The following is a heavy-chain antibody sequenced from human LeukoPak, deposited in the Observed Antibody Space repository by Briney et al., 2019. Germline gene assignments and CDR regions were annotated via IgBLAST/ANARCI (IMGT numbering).Heavy chain of an antibody. Sequence: PSETLSLTCTVSGGSMSSSSYYWGWIRQPPGKGLEWIGSIYYSGSTNYNPSLKSRVTIYVDTSKNQFSLKLSSVTAADTAVYYCARYLKVGNYGAESDYWGQGALVTVSS. V-gene: IGHV4-39*01. CDR1: GGSMSSSSYY. J-gene: IGHJ4*02. CDR2: IYYSGST. CDR3: ARYLKVGNYGAESDY. D-gene: IGHD4-17*01.